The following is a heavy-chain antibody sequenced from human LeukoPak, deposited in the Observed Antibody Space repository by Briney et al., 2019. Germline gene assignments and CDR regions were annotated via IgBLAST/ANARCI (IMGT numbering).Heavy chain of an antibody. V-gene: IGHV3-48*01. CDR3: AKDSAAGKYNWFDP. D-gene: IGHD6-13*01. CDR1: GFSFSSYS. J-gene: IGHJ5*02. CDR2: ISSSSSTI. Sequence: SGGSLRFSCAASGFSFSSYSMNWVRQAPGKGLEWVSYISSSSSTIYYADSVKGRFTISRDNSKNTLYLQMNSLRAEDTAVYYCAKDSAAGKYNWFDPWGQGTLVTVSS.